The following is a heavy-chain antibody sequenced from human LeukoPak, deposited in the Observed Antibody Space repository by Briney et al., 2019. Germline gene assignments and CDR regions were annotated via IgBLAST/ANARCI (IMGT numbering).Heavy chain of an antibody. V-gene: IGHV4-34*01. J-gene: IGHJ6*02. CDR3: ARARIVVVVAATPSYYYYYGMDV. Sequence: SETLSLTCAVYGGSFSGYYWSWIRQPPGEGLEWIGEINHSGSTNYNPSLKSRVTISVDTSKNQFSLKLSSVTAADTAVYYCARARIVVVVAATPSYYYYYGMDVWGQGTTVTVSS. CDR1: GGSFSGYY. CDR2: INHSGST. D-gene: IGHD2-15*01.